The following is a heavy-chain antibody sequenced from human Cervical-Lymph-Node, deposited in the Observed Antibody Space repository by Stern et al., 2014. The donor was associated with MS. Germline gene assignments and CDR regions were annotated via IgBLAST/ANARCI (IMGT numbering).Heavy chain of an antibody. J-gene: IGHJ4*01. D-gene: IGHD4-11*01. CDR2: IYSGGST. V-gene: IGHV3-66*01. Sequence: EVQLVESGGDLVQPGGSLRLSCAASGFTVSDYYMSWVRQAPGKGLEWVSIIYSGGSTYYADSVKGRFTISRDNSKNTVFIELNSLRGEDTAVYYCARVYSSWAHNLYYFDFWGHGTLVTVSS. CDR1: GFTVSDYY. CDR3: ARVYSSWAHNLYYFDF.